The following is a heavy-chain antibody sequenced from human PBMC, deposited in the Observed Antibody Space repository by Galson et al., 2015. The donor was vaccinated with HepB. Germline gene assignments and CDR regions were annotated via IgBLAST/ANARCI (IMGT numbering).Heavy chain of an antibody. CDR3: ARRSNGYFNSDS. CDR1: GYSFTSYW. CDR2: IDPSDSHT. Sequence: QSGAEVKKPGESLRISCQGSGYSFTSYWISWVRQMPGKGLEWMGTIDPSDSHTSYSPSFLGHVTISADKSIGTAFLQWSSLKASDTAMYFCARRSNGYFNSDSWGQGTLVTVSS. J-gene: IGHJ4*02. D-gene: IGHD2-8*01. V-gene: IGHV5-10-1*01.